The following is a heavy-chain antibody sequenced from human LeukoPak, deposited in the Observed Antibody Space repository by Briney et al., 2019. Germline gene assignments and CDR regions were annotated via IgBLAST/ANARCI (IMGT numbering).Heavy chain of an antibody. Sequence: GGSLRLSCATSGFTFTSYWMAWVRQAPGQGLEWVANIAQDGSEAVYADSVRGRFTISRDNAKNSLYLQMNSLRAEDTAVYYCAREPDDYYDSSGYPWGQGTLVTVSS. CDR1: GFTFTSYW. CDR2: IAQDGSEA. CDR3: AREPDDYYDSSGYP. V-gene: IGHV3-7*01. D-gene: IGHD3-22*01. J-gene: IGHJ5*02.